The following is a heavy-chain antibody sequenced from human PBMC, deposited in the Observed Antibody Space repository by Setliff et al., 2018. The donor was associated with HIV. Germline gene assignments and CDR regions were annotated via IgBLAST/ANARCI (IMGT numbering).Heavy chain of an antibody. CDR3: ARAPPGIQNDAFYV. CDR2: IYTNGYT. CDR1: GGSISSGSYY. J-gene: IGHJ3*01. V-gene: IGHV4-61*09. Sequence: SETLSLTCSVSGGSISSGSYYWTWIRQPAGKGPEWIGHIYTNGYTNYNPSLKSRVTISGDTSKNQFSLRLTSVNAADTAVYYCARAPPGIQNDAFYVWGQGTMVTVSS.